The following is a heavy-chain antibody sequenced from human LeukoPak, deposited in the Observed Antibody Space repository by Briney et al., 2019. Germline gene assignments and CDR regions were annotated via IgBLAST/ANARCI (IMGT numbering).Heavy chain of an antibody. CDR3: AKAYYDSSGYYTLFDY. V-gene: IGHV3-9*01. J-gene: IGHJ4*02. CDR1: GFTFDDYA. CDR2: ISRNSGSI. D-gene: IGHD3-22*01. Sequence: GGSLRLSCAASGFTFDDYAMHWVRQAPGKGLEWVSGISRNSGSIGYADSVKGRFTISRDNARNSLYLQMNSLRAEDTALYYCAKAYYDSSGYYTLFDYWGQGTLVTVSS.